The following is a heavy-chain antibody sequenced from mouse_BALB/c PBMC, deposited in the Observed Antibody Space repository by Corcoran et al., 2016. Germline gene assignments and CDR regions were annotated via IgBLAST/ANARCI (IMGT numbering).Heavy chain of an antibody. D-gene: IGHD4-1*01. Sequence: EVQLQQSGAELVKPGAPVTLSCTASGFNITDTYMHWVKQRPEQGLEWIGRIDPANGNTKYDPKFQGKATITADTSSNTAYLQLSSLTSEDTAGYYCANWDWYFDVWGAGTTVTVSS. CDR1: GFNITDTY. CDR3: ANWDWYFDV. J-gene: IGHJ1*01. V-gene: IGHV14-3*02. CDR2: IDPANGNT.